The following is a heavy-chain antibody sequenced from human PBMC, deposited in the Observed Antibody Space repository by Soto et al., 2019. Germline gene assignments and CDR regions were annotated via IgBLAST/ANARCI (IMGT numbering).Heavy chain of an antibody. V-gene: IGHV3-23*01. D-gene: IGHD1-1*01. CDR1: GFTFSNYA. J-gene: IGHJ5*02. CDR2: ISGSGGDT. Sequence: GGSLRLSCAASGFTFSNYAMSWVRQAPGKGLEWVSTISGSGGDTYYAESMKGRFTISRDNSKNTLYLQMNSLRAEDTAVYYCANWNDISSWGQGTLVTVSS. CDR3: ANWNDISS.